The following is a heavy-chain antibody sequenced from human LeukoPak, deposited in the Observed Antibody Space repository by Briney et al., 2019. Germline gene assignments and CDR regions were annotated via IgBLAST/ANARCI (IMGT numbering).Heavy chain of an antibody. CDR1: GYTFTGYY. CDR2: INPNSGGT. V-gene: IGHV1-2*02. CDR3: TREDY. J-gene: IGHJ4*02. Sequence: ASVKVSCKASGYTFTGYYMHWVRQAPGQGLEWMAWINPNSGGTNYAQSFQGRVTVTRDTSSSTAYMELSRLRSDDTAMYYCTREDYWGQGTLVTVSS.